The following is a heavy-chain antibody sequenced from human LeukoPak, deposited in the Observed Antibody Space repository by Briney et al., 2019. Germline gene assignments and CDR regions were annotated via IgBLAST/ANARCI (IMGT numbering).Heavy chain of an antibody. CDR2: INPKSGGK. Sequence: ASVKVSCKASGYTFTGYYMHWVRQAPGEGSEGMGWINPKSGGKNYAQKFQGRVTMTSDPSISTAYKELSRLRSDDTAVYYCARGVDYYDSSGYYYVPYYYYYYYMDVWGKGTTVTVSS. CDR3: ARGVDYYDSSGYYYVPYYYYYYYMDV. CDR1: GYTFTGYY. V-gene: IGHV1-2*02. D-gene: IGHD3-22*01. J-gene: IGHJ6*03.